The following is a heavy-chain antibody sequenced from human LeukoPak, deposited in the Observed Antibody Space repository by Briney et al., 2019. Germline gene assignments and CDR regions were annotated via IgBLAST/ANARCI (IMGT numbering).Heavy chain of an antibody. CDR3: ARHARSGIAVAGSSFDY. CDR1: GGSISSSSYY. D-gene: IGHD6-19*01. CDR2: LYYSGST. J-gene: IGHJ4*02. V-gene: IGHV4-39*01. Sequence: SETLSLTCTVSGGSISSSSYYWGWIRQPPGKGLEWIGSLYYSGSTYYNPSLKSRVTISVDTSKNQFSLKLSSVTAADTAVYYCARHARSGIAVAGSSFDYWGQGTLVTVSS.